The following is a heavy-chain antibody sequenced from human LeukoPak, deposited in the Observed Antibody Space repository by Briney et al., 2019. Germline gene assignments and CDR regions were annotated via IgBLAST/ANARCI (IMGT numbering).Heavy chain of an antibody. J-gene: IGHJ4*02. CDR1: GYSISSGYY. D-gene: IGHD3-9*01. Sequence: SETLSLTCTVSGYSISSGYYWGWIRQPPGKGLEWIGSIYHSGSTYYNPSLKSRVTISVDTSKNQFSLKLSSVTAADTAVYYCARGPFYDILTGPYYFDYWGQGTLVTVSS. CDR2: IYHSGST. CDR3: ARGPFYDILTGPYYFDY. V-gene: IGHV4-38-2*02.